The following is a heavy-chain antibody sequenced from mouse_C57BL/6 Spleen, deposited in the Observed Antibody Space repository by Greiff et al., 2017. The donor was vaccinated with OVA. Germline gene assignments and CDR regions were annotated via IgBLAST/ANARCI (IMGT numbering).Heavy chain of an antibody. V-gene: IGHV3-6*01. CDR1: GYSITSGYY. CDR2: ISYDGSN. D-gene: IGHD2-3*01. Sequence: EVKVEESGPGLVKPSQSLSLTCSVTGYSITSGYYWNWIRQFPGNKLEWMGYISYDGSNNYNPSLKNRISITRDTSKNQFFLKLNSVTTEDTATYYCARGVYDGYYGWYFDVWGTGTTVTVSS. CDR3: ARGVYDGYYGWYFDV. J-gene: IGHJ1*03.